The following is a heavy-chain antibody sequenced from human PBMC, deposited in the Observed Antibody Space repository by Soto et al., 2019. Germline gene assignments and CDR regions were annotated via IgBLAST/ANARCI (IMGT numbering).Heavy chain of an antibody. D-gene: IGHD1-1*01. Sequence: SETLSLTCTVSGGSISSSSYYWGWIRQPPGKGLEWIGSIYYSGSTYYNPSLKSRVTISVDTSKNQFSLKLSSVTAADTAVYYCARQDLATFDPWGQGTLVTVSS. CDR2: IYYSGST. CDR3: ARQDLATFDP. CDR1: GGSISSSSYY. J-gene: IGHJ5*02. V-gene: IGHV4-39*01.